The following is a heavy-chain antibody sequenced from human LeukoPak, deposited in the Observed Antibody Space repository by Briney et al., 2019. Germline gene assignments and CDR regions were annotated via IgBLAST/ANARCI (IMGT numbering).Heavy chain of an antibody. V-gene: IGHV3-30*04. CDR3: AREYKDTLTGYLL. D-gene: IGHD3-9*01. J-gene: IGHJ4*02. CDR2: ISYDGRTK. Sequence: GGSLRLSCAASGFTFSFYAMYWVRQAPGKGLEWVAAISYDGRTKYYADSVKGRFTISRDNSKNTLDLQMNSLRPEDTAVYYCAREYKDTLTGYLLWGQGTLVTVSS. CDR1: GFTFSFYA.